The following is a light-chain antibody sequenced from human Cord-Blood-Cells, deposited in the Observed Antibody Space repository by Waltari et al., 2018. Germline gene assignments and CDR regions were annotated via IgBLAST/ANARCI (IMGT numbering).Light chain of an antibody. CDR3: CSYAGSSYV. V-gene: IGLV2-11*01. J-gene: IGLJ1*01. CDR2: DVS. CDR1: SSDVGGYKY. Sequence: QSALTQPRSVSGSPGQSVTISCTGTSSDVGGYKYVSWYQQHPGKAPKLMIYDVSKRPSEVPDRFSGSKSGNTASLTISGLQAEDEADYYGCSYAGSSYVFGTGTKVTVL.